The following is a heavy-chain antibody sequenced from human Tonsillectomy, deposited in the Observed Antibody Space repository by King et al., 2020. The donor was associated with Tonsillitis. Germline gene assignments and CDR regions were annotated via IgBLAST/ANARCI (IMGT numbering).Heavy chain of an antibody. D-gene: IGHD3-9*01. J-gene: IGHJ4*02. CDR1: GGSISSSSYY. V-gene: IGHV4-39*01. CDR3: ARRGPLRYLDWFHY. CDR2: IYYSGST. Sequence: QLQASGPGLVPPSETLSLTCTVSGGSISSSSYYWGWIRQPPGKGLEWIGSIYYSGSTYYNPSLTSRVTISVDTSKNQFSLKLSSVTAADTAVYYCARRGPLRYLDWFHYWGQGTLVTVSS.